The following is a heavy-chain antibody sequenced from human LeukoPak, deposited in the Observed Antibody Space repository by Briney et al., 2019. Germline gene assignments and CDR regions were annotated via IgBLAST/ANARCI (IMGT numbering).Heavy chain of an antibody. J-gene: IGHJ4*02. CDR2: ISDSGGST. CDR3: AKRGVVIRVILVGFHKEAYYFDS. Sequence: GASLRLSCAVSGITFSNYGMSWVRQAPGKGLEWVAGISDSGGSTNYADSVKGRFTISRDNPKNTLYLQMNSLRAEDTAVYFCAKRGVVIRVILVGFHKEAYYFDSWGQGALVTVSS. D-gene: IGHD3-22*01. CDR1: GITFSNYG. V-gene: IGHV3-23*01.